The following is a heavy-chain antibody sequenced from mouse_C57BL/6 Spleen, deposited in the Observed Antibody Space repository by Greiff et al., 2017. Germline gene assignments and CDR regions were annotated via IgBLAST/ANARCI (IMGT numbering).Heavy chain of an antibody. V-gene: IGHV1-50*01. D-gene: IGHD3-2*02. J-gene: IGHJ2*01. Sequence: QVQLQQPGAELVKPGASVKLSCKASGYTFTSYWMQWVKQRPGQGLEWIGEIDPSDSYTNYNQKFKGKATLTVDTSSSTAYMQLSSLTSEDSAVYYCAPGYDYWGQGTTLTVSS. CDR2: IDPSDSYT. CDR1: GYTFTSYW. CDR3: APGYDY.